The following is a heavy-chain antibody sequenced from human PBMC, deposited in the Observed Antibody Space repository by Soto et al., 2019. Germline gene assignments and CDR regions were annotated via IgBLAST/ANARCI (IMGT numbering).Heavy chain of an antibody. Sequence: SETLSLTSTVSGGSISRYYWNWIRQPPGKGLEWIGYIYYSGSTNYNPSLKSRVTISVDTSKNQFSLKLSSVTAADTAVYYCARGVCPDDAFDIWGQGTMVTVSS. CDR2: IYYSGST. J-gene: IGHJ3*02. CDR3: ARGVCPDDAFDI. D-gene: IGHD3-10*02. V-gene: IGHV4-59*12. CDR1: GGSISRYY.